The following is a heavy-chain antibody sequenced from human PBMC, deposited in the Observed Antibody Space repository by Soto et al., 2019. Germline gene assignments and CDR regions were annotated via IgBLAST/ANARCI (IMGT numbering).Heavy chain of an antibody. CDR3: ARGRGSTGYLGREHYFDY. Sequence: EVQVVESGGGLVQPGGSLRLSCAASGFRVTNNYMNWVRQAPGKGLEWVSIIDIGGNTYYADSVKDRFTLSRDNSRNTLYLHMDSLRAEDTAVYYCARGRGSTGYLGREHYFDYWGQGTLVTVSP. J-gene: IGHJ4*02. CDR1: GFRVTNNY. CDR2: IDIGGNT. D-gene: IGHD2-2*01. V-gene: IGHV3-66*01.